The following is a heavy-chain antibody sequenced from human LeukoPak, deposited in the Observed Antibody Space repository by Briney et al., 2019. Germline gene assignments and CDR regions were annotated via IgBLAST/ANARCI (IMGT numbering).Heavy chain of an antibody. CDR1: GGSFSGYY. CDR3: ANTYYDFWSGSSFFDY. CDR2: INHSGST. Sequence: SETLSLTCAVYGGSFSGYYWSWIRQPPGKGVEWIGEINHSGSTNYNPSLKSRVTISVDTSKNQFSLKLSSVTAADTAVYYCANTYYDFWSGSSFFDYWGQGTLVTVSS. V-gene: IGHV4-34*01. D-gene: IGHD3-3*01. J-gene: IGHJ4*02.